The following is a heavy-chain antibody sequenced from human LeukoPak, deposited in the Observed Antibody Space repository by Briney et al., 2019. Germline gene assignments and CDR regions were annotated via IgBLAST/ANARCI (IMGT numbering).Heavy chain of an antibody. J-gene: IGHJ4*02. CDR1: GFTFSSYA. CDR2: ISYDGSNK. V-gene: IGHV3-30-3*01. CDR3: ASPPLRYFDWLYPHFDY. D-gene: IGHD3-9*01. Sequence: TGGSLRLPCAASGFTFSSYAMHWVRQAPGKGLEWVAVISYDGSNKYYADSVKGRFTISRDNSKNTLYLQMNSLRAEDTAVYYCASPPLRYFDWLYPHFDYWGQGTLVTVSS.